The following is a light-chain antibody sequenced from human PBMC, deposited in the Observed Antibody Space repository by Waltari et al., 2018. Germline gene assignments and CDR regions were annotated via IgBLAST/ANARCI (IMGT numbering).Light chain of an antibody. V-gene: IGKV3-20*01. J-gene: IGKJ1*01. CDR1: QSVGRS. CDR2: DAS. CDR3: QKYVSLPAT. Sequence: EIVFTQSPGTLSLSPGERATLSCRASQSVGRSLAWYQQKPGQAPRLLLYDASSRAAGIPDRFSGSGSGTDFSLAISRLEPEDFAVYYCQKYVSLPATFGQGTKVEIK.